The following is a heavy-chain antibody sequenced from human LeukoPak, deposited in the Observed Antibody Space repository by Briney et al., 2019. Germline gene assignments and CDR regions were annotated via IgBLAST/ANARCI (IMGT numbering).Heavy chain of an antibody. V-gene: IGHV3-30-3*01. CDR2: ISYDGSNK. J-gene: IGHJ6*02. D-gene: IGHD6-13*01. CDR3: ARPRLSAGPNYYYGMDV. CDR1: GFTFSSYA. Sequence: GRSLRLSRAASGFTFSSYAMYWVRQAPGKGLEWVAVISYDGSNKYYADSVKGRFTISRDNSKNTLYLQMNSLRAEDTAVYYCARPRLSAGPNYYYGMDVWGQGTTVTVSS.